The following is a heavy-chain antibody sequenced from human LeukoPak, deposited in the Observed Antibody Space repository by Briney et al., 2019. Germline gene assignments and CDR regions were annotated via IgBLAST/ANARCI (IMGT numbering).Heavy chain of an antibody. Sequence: ASVKVSCKASGYTFYYYGISWVRQAPGQGLEWMGWVSAYNGNTNYAQKLQGRVTITRDTSASTAYMELSSLRSEDMAVYYCAREHCSGGSCYYDYWGQGTLVTVSS. D-gene: IGHD2-15*01. V-gene: IGHV1-18*03. CDR3: AREHCSGGSCYYDY. J-gene: IGHJ4*02. CDR2: VSAYNGNT. CDR1: GYTFYYYG.